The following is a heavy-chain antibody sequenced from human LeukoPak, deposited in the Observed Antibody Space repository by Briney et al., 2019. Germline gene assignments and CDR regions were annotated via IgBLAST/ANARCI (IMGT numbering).Heavy chain of an antibody. Sequence: PSETLSLTCAVYVGSFSGFYWTWIRQPPGKGLEWIGEINHSGSTNYNSSLKSRVTMSIDTSKKQFSLKLSSVTAADTAVYYCARGSSYDSQRYDLGSFAPWGQGTLVTVSS. J-gene: IGHJ5*02. D-gene: IGHD6-25*01. CDR2: INHSGST. CDR1: VGSFSGFY. V-gene: IGHV4-34*01. CDR3: ARGSSYDSQRYDLGSFAP.